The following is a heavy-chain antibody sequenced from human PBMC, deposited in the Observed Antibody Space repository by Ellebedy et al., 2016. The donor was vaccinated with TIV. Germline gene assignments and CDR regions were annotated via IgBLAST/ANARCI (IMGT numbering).Heavy chain of an antibody. Sequence: AASVKVSCKASGYTFTSYDINWVRQATGQGLEWMGWMNPNSGNTGYAQKFQGSVTMTRNTSISTAYMELSSLRSEDTAVYFCPRGPLGYCGGDCYTNDAFDVWGQGTMVAVSS. D-gene: IGHD2-21*02. CDR3: PRGPLGYCGGDCYTNDAFDV. CDR2: MNPNSGNT. J-gene: IGHJ3*01. CDR1: GYTFTSYD. V-gene: IGHV1-8*01.